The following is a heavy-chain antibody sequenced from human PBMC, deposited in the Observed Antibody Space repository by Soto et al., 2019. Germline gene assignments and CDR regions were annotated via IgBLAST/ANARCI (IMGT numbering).Heavy chain of an antibody. J-gene: IGHJ4*02. CDR1: GYTFTTYG. CDR3: ARDPASTYSTSSFDF. D-gene: IGHD2-8*01. CDR2: ISAYDGSI. V-gene: IGHV1-18*04. Sequence: ASVKVSCKASGYTFTTYGITWVRQAPGRGLEWMGWISAYDGSINYAQKLQGRVSMTTDSSTSTAYLDLRSLRADDTAVYYCARDPASTYSTSSFDFWGQGTLVTVSS.